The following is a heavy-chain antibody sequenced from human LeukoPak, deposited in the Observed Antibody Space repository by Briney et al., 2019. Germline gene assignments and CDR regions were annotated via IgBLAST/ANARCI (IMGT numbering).Heavy chain of an antibody. V-gene: IGHV4-59*08. CDR2: IYYTGKI. J-gene: IGHJ4*02. CDR1: GGSINSHY. Sequence: SETLSFTCAVSGGSINSHYWGWIRQPPGKGLQWIGDIYYTGKINYNPSLKSRVTITLDTSKDHLSLNLTSVLTADTAIYYCVRRDTGWNYFDYWGQGILVTVSS. D-gene: IGHD6-19*01. CDR3: VRRDTGWNYFDY.